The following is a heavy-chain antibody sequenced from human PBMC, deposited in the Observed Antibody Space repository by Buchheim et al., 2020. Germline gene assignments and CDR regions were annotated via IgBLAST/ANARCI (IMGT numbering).Heavy chain of an antibody. Sequence: QVQLQESGPGLVKPSETLSLTCTVSGGSVSSGSYYWSWIRQPPGKGLEWIGYIYYSGSTNHHPSLKSPVTISVDTSKHQLSLKLSSVTAADTAAYYCAREGMGDSSGYFLAFDYWGQGTL. CDR3: AREGMGDSSGYFLAFDY. J-gene: IGHJ4*02. V-gene: IGHV4-61*01. CDR1: GGSVSSGSYY. CDR2: IYYSGST. D-gene: IGHD3-22*01.